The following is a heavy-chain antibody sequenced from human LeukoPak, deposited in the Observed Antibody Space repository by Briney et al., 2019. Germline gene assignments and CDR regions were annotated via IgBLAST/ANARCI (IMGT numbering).Heavy chain of an antibody. CDR3: ARGAISSWYED. Sequence: GGSLRLSCADSGFTVSSSYMSWVRQAPGKGLEWVSVLYSGGSIFYADSVKGRFTISRDISKNMLYLQMNSLRADDTAVYYCARGAISSWYEDWGQGTLVTVSS. J-gene: IGHJ4*02. V-gene: IGHV3-66*01. D-gene: IGHD6-13*01. CDR1: GFTVSSSY. CDR2: LYSGGSI.